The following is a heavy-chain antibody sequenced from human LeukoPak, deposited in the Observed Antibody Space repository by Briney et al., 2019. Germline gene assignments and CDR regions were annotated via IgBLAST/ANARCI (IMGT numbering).Heavy chain of an antibody. CDR1: GFTFGSCA. J-gene: IGHJ2*01. CDR3: ARGGQLVTHWYFGH. D-gene: IGHD2-2*01. CDR2: FSSNGNIT. V-gene: IGHV3-64*02. Sequence: GGSLRLSCAASGFTFGSCAMHWVRQAPGKGLEYVSRFSSNGNITYYGDSLKGRFTVSRDNSKNTLSLQMDSLRAEDMALYFCARGGQLVTHWYFGHWGRGTLVTVSS.